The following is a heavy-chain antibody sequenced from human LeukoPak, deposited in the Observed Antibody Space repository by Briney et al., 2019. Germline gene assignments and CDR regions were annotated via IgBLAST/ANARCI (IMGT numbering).Heavy chain of an antibody. CDR2: IYSGGST. V-gene: IGHV3-66*02. CDR1: GFTVSSNY. J-gene: IGHJ4*02. CDR3: AILEGGDVDY. Sequence: PGGSLTLSCAASGFTVSSNYMSWVRQAPGKGLEWVSVIYSGGSTYYADSVKGRFTISRDNSKNTLYLQMNGLSGEDTAVYYCAILEGGDVDYWGQGTLVTVSS. D-gene: IGHD1-26*01.